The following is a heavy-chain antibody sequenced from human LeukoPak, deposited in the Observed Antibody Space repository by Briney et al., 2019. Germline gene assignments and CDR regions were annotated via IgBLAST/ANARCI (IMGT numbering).Heavy chain of an antibody. CDR3: ARDSELLEWLPDSDL. J-gene: IGHJ5*02. V-gene: IGHV3-21*05. CDR2: ISSSNSYI. D-gene: IGHD3-3*01. Sequence: GGSLRLSCAASGFTFSSYSMNWVRQAPGKGLEWVSYISSSNSYIYYADSVKGRFTVSRDNAKNSVYLQTNSLRAEDTAVYYCARDSELLEWLPDSDLWGQGTLVTVSS. CDR1: GFTFSSYS.